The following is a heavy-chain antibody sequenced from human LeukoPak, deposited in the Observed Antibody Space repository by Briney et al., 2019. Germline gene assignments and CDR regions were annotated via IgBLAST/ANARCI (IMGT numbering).Heavy chain of an antibody. CDR1: AFTFSGHW. CDR2: IKEDGSER. Sequence: PGGSLRLSCEGSAFTFSGHWMNWVRQTPGKGLEWVASIKEDGSERQYVDSVKGRFSISRDNTKGSLFLQLNSLRAEDTAVYYCAKDGSSGVVVPAAFGAFDYWGQGTLVTVSS. CDR3: AKDGSSGVVVPAAFGAFDY. J-gene: IGHJ4*02. D-gene: IGHD2-2*01. V-gene: IGHV3-7*03.